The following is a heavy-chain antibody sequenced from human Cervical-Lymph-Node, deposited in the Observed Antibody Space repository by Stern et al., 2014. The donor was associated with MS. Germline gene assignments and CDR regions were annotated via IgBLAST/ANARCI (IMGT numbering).Heavy chain of an antibody. D-gene: IGHD6-19*01. V-gene: IGHV3-11*01. CDR3: ARDSPSWGWCFDY. CDR1: GFTFSDYY. CDR2: ISSSGSTI. Sequence: VQLVEYGGGLVKPGGSVRLYCAAYGFTFSDYYMSCMRQATGKGLEWVSYISSSGSTIYSADSVKGRFTISRDNAKNSLYLQMNSLRAEDTAVYYCARDSPSWGWCFDYWGQGTLVTVSS. J-gene: IGHJ4*02.